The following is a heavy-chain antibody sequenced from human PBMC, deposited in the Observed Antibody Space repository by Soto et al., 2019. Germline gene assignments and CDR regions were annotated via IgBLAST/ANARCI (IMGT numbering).Heavy chain of an antibody. V-gene: IGHV3-21*01. CDR2: ISSSSSYI. D-gene: IGHD2-2*01. Sequence: GGSLRLSCAASGFTFSSYSMNWVRQAPWKGLEWVSSISSSSSYIYYADSVKGRFTISRDNAKNSLYLQMNSLRAEDTAVYYCARDRVVPAATAAFDIWGQGTMVTVSS. J-gene: IGHJ3*02. CDR3: ARDRVVPAATAAFDI. CDR1: GFTFSSYS.